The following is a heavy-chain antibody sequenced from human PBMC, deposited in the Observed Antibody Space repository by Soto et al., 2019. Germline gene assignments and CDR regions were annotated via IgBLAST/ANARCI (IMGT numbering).Heavy chain of an antibody. CDR1: GFSFSNYA. J-gene: IGHJ2*01. CDR3: ARPYISCWYWYVDL. CDR2: ISNDGSNE. Sequence: QVQLVESGGGVVQPGRSLRLSCVASGFSFSNYAMHWVRQAPGTGLEWMSVISNDGSNEDYADSVKGRFTIFRDNSKDTLYLQMHSLRAEDTAVYYCARPYISCWYWYVDLWGRGTLVTVSS. V-gene: IGHV3-30-3*01. D-gene: IGHD6-19*01.